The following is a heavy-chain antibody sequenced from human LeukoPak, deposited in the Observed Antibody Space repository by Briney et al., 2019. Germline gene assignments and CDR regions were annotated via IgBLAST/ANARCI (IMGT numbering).Heavy chain of an antibody. CDR2: ISSSSSYT. J-gene: IGHJ3*02. Sequence: PGGSLRLSCAASGFTFSDYYMSWIRQAPGKGLEWVSYISSSSSYTNYADSVKGRFTISRDNAKNSLYLQMNSLRAEDTAVYYCARDHTAMPNRRAFDIWGQGTMATVSS. D-gene: IGHD5-18*01. V-gene: IGHV3-11*05. CDR3: ARDHTAMPNRRAFDI. CDR1: GFTFSDYY.